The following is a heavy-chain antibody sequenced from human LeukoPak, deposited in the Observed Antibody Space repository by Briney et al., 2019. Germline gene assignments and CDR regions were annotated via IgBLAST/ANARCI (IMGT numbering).Heavy chain of an antibody. CDR3: VRSPGSGWPV. V-gene: IGHV3-64D*06. D-gene: IGHD6-19*01. J-gene: IGHJ4*02. CDR1: GFTFSSFA. Sequence: GGSLRLSCAASGFTFSSFAMHWVRQAPGKGLEYLSAIYSDGSRTYYADSVKGRFTISRDNSKNTLYFEMSSLRVEDTAVYYCVRSPGSGWPVWGQGTLLTVSS. CDR2: IYSDGSRT.